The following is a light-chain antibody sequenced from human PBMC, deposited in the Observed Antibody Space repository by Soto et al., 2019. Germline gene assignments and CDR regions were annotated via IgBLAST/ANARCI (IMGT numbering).Light chain of an antibody. Sequence: QSALTQPASVSGSPGQSITISCTGTSIDVGGYNDVSWYQQHPGKAPKLMIYDVSNRPSGVSNRFSGSKSGNTASLTISGLQAEDEADYYCSSYTSSSTYVFGPGTKLTVL. V-gene: IGLV2-14*01. CDR3: SSYTSSSTYV. J-gene: IGLJ1*01. CDR2: DVS. CDR1: SIDVGGYND.